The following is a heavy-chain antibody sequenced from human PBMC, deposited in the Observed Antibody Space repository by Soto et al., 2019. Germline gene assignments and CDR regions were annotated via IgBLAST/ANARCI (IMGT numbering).Heavy chain of an antibody. J-gene: IGHJ5*02. D-gene: IGHD3-10*01. Sequence: PSETLSLTCTVSGGSISSGGYYWSWIRQHPGKGLAWIGYIYYSGSTYYNPSLKSRVTISVDTSKNQFSLKLSSVTAADTAVYYCARARGFGELLFFWFDPWGQGTLVTVSS. CDR2: IYYSGST. V-gene: IGHV4-31*03. CDR3: ARARGFGELLFFWFDP. CDR1: GGSISSGGYY.